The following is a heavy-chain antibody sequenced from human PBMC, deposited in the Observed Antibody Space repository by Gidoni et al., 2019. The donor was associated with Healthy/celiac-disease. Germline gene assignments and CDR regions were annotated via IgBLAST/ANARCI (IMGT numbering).Heavy chain of an antibody. CDR3: ARNGYSSELGV. J-gene: IGHJ4*02. Sequence: QVTLKESGPALVKPTQTLTLTCTFSGFSLSTSGMRVSWIRQPPGKALEWLARIDWDDDKFYSTSLKTRLTIPKDTSKNQVVLTMTNMDPVDTATYYCARNGYSSELGVWGQGTLVTVSS. D-gene: IGHD6-19*01. CDR2: IDWDDDK. CDR1: GFSLSTSGMR. V-gene: IGHV2-70*04.